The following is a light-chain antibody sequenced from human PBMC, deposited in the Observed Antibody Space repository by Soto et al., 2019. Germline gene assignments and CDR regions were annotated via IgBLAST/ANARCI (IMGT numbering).Light chain of an antibody. CDR3: QQSYST. CDR1: QSISSY. Sequence: DIQMTQSPSSLSASVGDRVTIACRASQSISSYLNWYQQKPGKAPKLLIYAASSLQSGVPSRFSGSGSGTDFTLTISSLQPEDFATYYCQQSYSTFGQGNKVDIK. CDR2: AAS. V-gene: IGKV1-39*01. J-gene: IGKJ1*01.